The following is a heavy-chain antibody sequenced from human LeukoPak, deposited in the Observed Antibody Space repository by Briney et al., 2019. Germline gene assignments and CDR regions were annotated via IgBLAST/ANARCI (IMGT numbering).Heavy chain of an antibody. CDR1: GGSISSSTYY. CDR3: ASPGGGPTDY. V-gene: IGHV4-39*01. J-gene: IGHJ4*02. Sequence: PSETLSLTCTVSGGSISSSTYYWGWIRQPPGKGLEWIGSIYYSGSTYYNPSLKCRLTISVDTSKNQFSLKLSSVTAADTAVYYCASPGGGPTDYWGQGTLVTVSS. CDR2: IYYSGST. D-gene: IGHD3-16*01.